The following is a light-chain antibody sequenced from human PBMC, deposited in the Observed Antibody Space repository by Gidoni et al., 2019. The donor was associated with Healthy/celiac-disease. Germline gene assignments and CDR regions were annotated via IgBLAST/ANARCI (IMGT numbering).Light chain of an antibody. J-gene: IGKJ4*01. CDR2: DAS. CDR1: QIVSSY. Sequence: EIVLTQSPATLSLSPGERATLSCRASQIVSSYLAWYQQKPGQAPRLLIYDASNRATGIPARFSGSGSGTDFTLTISSLEPEDFAVYYCQQRSNWPPTFXGXTKVEIK. CDR3: QQRSNWPPT. V-gene: IGKV3-11*01.